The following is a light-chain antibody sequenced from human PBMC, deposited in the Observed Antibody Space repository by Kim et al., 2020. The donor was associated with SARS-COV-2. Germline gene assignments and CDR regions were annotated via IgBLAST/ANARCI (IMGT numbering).Light chain of an antibody. Sequence: LGRTVRIMCQGDSLRTCYASWYQHKPGQVPLLVLYGKNNRPSGIPDRFSGSSSGDTASLTITGAQAEDEADYYCNSRGTSGDHWVFGGGTKVTVL. CDR3: NSRGTSGDHWV. J-gene: IGLJ3*02. CDR1: SLRTCY. CDR2: GKN. V-gene: IGLV3-19*01.